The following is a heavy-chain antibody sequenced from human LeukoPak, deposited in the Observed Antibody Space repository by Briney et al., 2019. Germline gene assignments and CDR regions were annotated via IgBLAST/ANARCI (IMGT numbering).Heavy chain of an antibody. D-gene: IGHD1-26*01. CDR3: AKGFIGIDY. V-gene: IGHV4-39*01. CDR2: IYYTGST. CDR1: GGSINSSSYY. J-gene: IGHJ4*02. Sequence: SETLSLTCTVSGGSINSSSYYWGWIRQPPGEGLEWIGTIYYTGSTYYKPSLKSRVTISVGTSKNQFSLKLSSVTAADTTIYFCAKGFIGIDYWGQGTLVTVSS.